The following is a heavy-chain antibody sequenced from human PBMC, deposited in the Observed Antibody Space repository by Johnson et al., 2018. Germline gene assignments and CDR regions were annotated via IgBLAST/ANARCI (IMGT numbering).Heavy chain of an antibody. CDR3: ARPGESMVSYYYYMDV. CDR1: GFTFSSYA. D-gene: IGHD3-10*01. CDR2: ISYDGSNK. V-gene: IGHV3-30-3*01. Sequence: QVQLVQSGGGVVQPGRSLRLSCAASGFTFSSYAMHWVRQAPGKGLEWVAVISYDGSNKYYADSVKGRFTISRDTSKNTPYLQMNSLRAEDTAVYYCARPGESMVSYYYYMDVWGKGTTVTVSS. J-gene: IGHJ6*03.